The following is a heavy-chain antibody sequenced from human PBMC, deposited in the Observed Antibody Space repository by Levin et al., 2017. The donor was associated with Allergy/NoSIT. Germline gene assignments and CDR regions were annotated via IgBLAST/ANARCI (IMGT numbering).Heavy chain of an antibody. D-gene: IGHD1-26*01. Sequence: GGSLRLSCAASGFTFSTYAMNWVRQAPGQGLEWVSSVSDGGDYTFYADSVKGRFTISRDNSKKTLYLQMNSLRAEDTALSYCAKDDGTAYYSFDSWGQGTLVTVSS. J-gene: IGHJ4*02. CDR2: VSDGGDYT. V-gene: IGHV3-23*01. CDR1: GFTFSTYA. CDR3: AKDDGTAYYSFDS.